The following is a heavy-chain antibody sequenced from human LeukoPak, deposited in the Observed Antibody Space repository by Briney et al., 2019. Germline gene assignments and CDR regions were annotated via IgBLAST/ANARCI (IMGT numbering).Heavy chain of an antibody. V-gene: IGHV1-18*01. D-gene: IGHD3-22*01. J-gene: IGHJ4*02. Sequence: ASVKVSCKASGYTFTSYGISWVRQAPGQGLEWMGWISAYNGNTKYAQKLQGRVTMTTDTSTSTAYMELRSLRSDDTAMYYCAGIPVYYDSSGDFDYWGQGTLVTVSS. CDR1: GYTFTSYG. CDR2: ISAYNGNT. CDR3: AGIPVYYDSSGDFDY.